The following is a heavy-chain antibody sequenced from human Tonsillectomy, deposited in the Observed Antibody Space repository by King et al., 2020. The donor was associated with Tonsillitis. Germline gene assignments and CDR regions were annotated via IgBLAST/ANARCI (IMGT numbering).Heavy chain of an antibody. D-gene: IGHD4-17*01. CDR2: ISGSGGST. CDR3: AKDQGGFYGDYHFEY. CDR1: GFTFSSYA. V-gene: IGHV3-23*01. J-gene: IGHJ4*02. Sequence: DVQLLESGGGLVQPGGSLRLSCAASGFTFSSYAMSWVRQAPGKGLEWVSAISGSGGSTYYPDSVKGRFIISRDNSKNTLYLQMNSLRAEDTAVYYCAKDQGGFYGDYHFEYWGQGTLVSVSS.